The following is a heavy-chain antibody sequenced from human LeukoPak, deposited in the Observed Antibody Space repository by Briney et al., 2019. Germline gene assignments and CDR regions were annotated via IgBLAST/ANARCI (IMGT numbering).Heavy chain of an antibody. CDR1: GFTFNTYG. V-gene: IGHV3-33*01. D-gene: IGHD3-10*01. Sequence: GGSLRLSCAAYGFTFNTYGMNWVRQAPGKGLEWVAVIWYDGSNKYYADSVKGRFTISRDNSKNTLYLQMNSLRAEDTAVYYCARDLGGSVILWFGGYGMDVWGQGTTVTVSS. CDR2: IWYDGSNK. CDR3: ARDLGGSVILWFGGYGMDV. J-gene: IGHJ6*02.